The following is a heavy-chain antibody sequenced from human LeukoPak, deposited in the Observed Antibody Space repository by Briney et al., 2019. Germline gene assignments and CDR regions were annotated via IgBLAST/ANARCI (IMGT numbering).Heavy chain of an antibody. Sequence: SETLSLTCTVSGGSISSYYWSWIRQPPGKGLEWIGDIYYSGSTNYNPALKSRVTISVDTSKNQFSLKLSSVPAADTAVYYCARAIYQLPRWDAFDIWGQGKMVTVSS. J-gene: IGHJ3*02. D-gene: IGHD2-2*01. V-gene: IGHV4-59*01. CDR3: ARAIYQLPRWDAFDI. CDR1: GGSISSYY. CDR2: IYYSGST.